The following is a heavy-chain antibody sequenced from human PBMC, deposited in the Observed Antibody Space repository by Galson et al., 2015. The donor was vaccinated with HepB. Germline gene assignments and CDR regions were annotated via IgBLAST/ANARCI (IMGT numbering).Heavy chain of an antibody. Sequence: SVKVSCKASGYTFTGYYMHRVRQAPGQGLEWMGWINPNSGGTNYAQKFQGWVTMTRDTSISTAYMELSRLRSDDTAVYYCAREYGDYGGSRNAFDIWGQGTMVTVSS. D-gene: IGHD4-23*01. CDR1: GYTFTGYY. V-gene: IGHV1-2*04. J-gene: IGHJ3*02. CDR3: AREYGDYGGSRNAFDI. CDR2: INPNSGGT.